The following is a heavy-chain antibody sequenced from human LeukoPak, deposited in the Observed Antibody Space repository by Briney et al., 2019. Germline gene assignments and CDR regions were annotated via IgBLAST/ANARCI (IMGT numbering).Heavy chain of an antibody. CDR1: GFTFSTYA. D-gene: IGHD5-18*01. Sequence: GGSLRLSCTASGFTFSTYAMSWIRQAPGKGLEWVSAITGNGDATYYADSVRDRFAISRDNSKNTLYLQMNSLRAEDTAVYYCARDGGYSYGYVDYWGQGTLVTVSS. J-gene: IGHJ4*02. V-gene: IGHV3-23*01. CDR2: ITGNGDAT. CDR3: ARDGGYSYGYVDY.